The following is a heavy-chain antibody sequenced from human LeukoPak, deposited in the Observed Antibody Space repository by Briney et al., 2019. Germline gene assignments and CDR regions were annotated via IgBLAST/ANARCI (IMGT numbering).Heavy chain of an antibody. CDR2: INPNSGGT. J-gene: IGHJ4*02. V-gene: IGHV1-2*02. CDR3: ARQASRGIPLRRGVNDY. Sequence: GASVKVSCRASGYTLTDYYLLWVRQAPGQGLKWMGWINPNSGGTNYAQKFQGRVTMTRDTSISTAYMELSRLRSDDTAVYYCARQASRGIPLRRGVNDYWGQGTLVTVSS. D-gene: IGHD3-10*01. CDR1: GYTLTDYY.